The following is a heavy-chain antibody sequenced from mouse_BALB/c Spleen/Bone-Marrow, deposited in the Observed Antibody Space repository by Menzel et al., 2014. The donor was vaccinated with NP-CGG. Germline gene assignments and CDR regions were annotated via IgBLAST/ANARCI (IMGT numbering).Heavy chain of an antibody. V-gene: IGHV1-67*01. D-gene: IGHD1-1*01. Sequence: VQLQQSGPGLVRPGVSVKISCKGSGYTFTDYAMHWVKQGHAKSLEWIGVISTYPGNTNYNQKFKGKATMTVDKSSGTAYMELARLTSEDSAIYYCARDYGSRIYAMDYWGQGTSVTVSS. CDR3: ARDYGSRIYAMDY. J-gene: IGHJ4*01. CDR2: ISTYPGNT. CDR1: GYTFTDYA.